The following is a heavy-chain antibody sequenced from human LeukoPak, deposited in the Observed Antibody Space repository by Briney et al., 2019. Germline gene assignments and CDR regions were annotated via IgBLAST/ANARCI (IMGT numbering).Heavy chain of an antibody. CDR3: AREVVPAAISWFDP. CDR2: FYTSGST. V-gene: IGHV4-4*07. CDR1: GGSIRSYL. J-gene: IGHJ5*02. Sequence: SETLSLTCSVSGGSIRSYLWSWIRQPAGKGVEWIGRFYTSGSTNYNPSLKTRVTMSVATSKNQFSLKLSSVTAADTAVYYCAREVVPAAISWFDPWGQGTLVTVSS. D-gene: IGHD2-2*02.